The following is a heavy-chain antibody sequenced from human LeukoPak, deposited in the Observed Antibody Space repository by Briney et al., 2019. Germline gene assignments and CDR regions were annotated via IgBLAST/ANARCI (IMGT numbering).Heavy chain of an antibody. Sequence: SETLSLTCTVSGGSISSSSYYWGWIRQPPGKGLEWIGSIYYSGSTYYNPSLKSRVTISVDTSKNQFSLKLSSVTAADTAVYYCARVLAVAGPNYYYYYMDVWGKGTTVTISS. D-gene: IGHD6-19*01. V-gene: IGHV4-39*07. CDR2: IYYSGST. J-gene: IGHJ6*03. CDR1: GGSISSSSYY. CDR3: ARVLAVAGPNYYYYYMDV.